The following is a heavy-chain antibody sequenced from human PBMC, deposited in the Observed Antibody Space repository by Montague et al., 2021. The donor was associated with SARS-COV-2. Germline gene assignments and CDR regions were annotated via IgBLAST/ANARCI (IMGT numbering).Heavy chain of an antibody. Sequence: SETLSLTCTVSGGSLSSSSYYWGWIRQPPGKGLEWVGSFFYSGSTYYNPSLKSRVTISVDTSKNQFSLKLSSVTAADTAGYYCARPQQQLAFDYWGQGTLVTVSS. CDR3: ARPQQQLAFDY. D-gene: IGHD6-13*01. V-gene: IGHV4-39*01. CDR2: FFYSGST. CDR1: GGSLSSSSYY. J-gene: IGHJ4*02.